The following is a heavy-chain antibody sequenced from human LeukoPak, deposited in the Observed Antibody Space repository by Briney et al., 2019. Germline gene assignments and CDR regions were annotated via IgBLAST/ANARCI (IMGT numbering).Heavy chain of an antibody. CDR3: VKAAGGPCSNGACYWGVFDY. CDR2: ITDTGGDT. Sequence: GGSLRLSCVASEFTFSNYAMNWVRQVPGKGLEWVSIITDTGGDTRYAGSVKGRFTVSRDNSKSTLYLQMNSLRAEDTATYYCVKAAGGPCSNGACYWGVFDYWSQGTLVTVSS. CDR1: EFTFSNYA. V-gene: IGHV3-23*01. D-gene: IGHD2-21*02. J-gene: IGHJ4*02.